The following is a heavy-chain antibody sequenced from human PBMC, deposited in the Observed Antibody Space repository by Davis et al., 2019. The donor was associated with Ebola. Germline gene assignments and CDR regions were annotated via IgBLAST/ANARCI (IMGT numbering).Heavy chain of an antibody. CDR3: ARGVDCSSTSCYIRYYYYGMDV. CDR2: IYYSGST. J-gene: IGHJ6*02. D-gene: IGHD2-2*02. V-gene: IGHV4-30-4*01. Sequence: PSETLSLTCTVSGGSISSGDYYWSWIRQPPGKGLEWIGYIYYSGSTYYNPSLKSRVTISVDTSKNQFSLKLSSVTAADTAVYYCARGVDCSSTSCYIRYYYYGMDVWGQGTTVTVSS. CDR1: GGSISSGDYY.